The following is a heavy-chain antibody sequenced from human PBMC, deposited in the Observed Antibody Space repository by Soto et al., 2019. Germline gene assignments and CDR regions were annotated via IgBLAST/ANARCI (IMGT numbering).Heavy chain of an antibody. D-gene: IGHD2-2*01. Sequence: PSETLSLTCTVSGGSISSSSYYWGWIRQPPGKGLEWIGSIYYSGSTYYNPSLKNRVTKSVDTSKNKLSLKLSSVTAADTVVYYCAKGYCSSTSCLPIDYWGQGTLVTVSS. V-gene: IGHV4-39*01. CDR1: GGSISSSSYY. CDR2: IYYSGST. J-gene: IGHJ4*02. CDR3: AKGYCSSTSCLPIDY.